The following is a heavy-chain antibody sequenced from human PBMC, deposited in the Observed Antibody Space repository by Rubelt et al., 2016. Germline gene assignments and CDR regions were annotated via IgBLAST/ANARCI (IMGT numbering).Heavy chain of an antibody. CDR1: GGSFGDNY. CDR3: ARGDRGTGSHLMAYYFHY. D-gene: IGHD2-15*01. CDR2: INHSGST. J-gene: IGHJ4*02. V-gene: IGHV4-34*01. Sequence: QVQLQQWGAGLLKPSETLSLICAVYGGSFGDNYWSWIRQPPGKGLEWIGEINHSGSTNYNPSLQSRVTISVEPSKNQFSLKLSSGAAAETAVYYCARGDRGTGSHLMAYYFHYWGQGTLVTVSS.